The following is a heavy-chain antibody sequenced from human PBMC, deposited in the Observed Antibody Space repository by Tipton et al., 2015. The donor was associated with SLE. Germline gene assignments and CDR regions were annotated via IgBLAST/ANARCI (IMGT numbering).Heavy chain of an antibody. CDR1: GFTFSYYA. D-gene: IGHD3-10*01. CDR3: ARDLGVPGSPLDF. Sequence: RSLRLSCAASGFTFSYYAMHWVRQTPGKGLEWVALISSDGSRKSHADSVRGRFTISRDNSKNSLFLHMNSLRFDDSTVYYCARDLGVPGSPLDFWGQGALVTVSS. J-gene: IGHJ4*02. CDR2: ISSDGSRK. V-gene: IGHV3-30*04.